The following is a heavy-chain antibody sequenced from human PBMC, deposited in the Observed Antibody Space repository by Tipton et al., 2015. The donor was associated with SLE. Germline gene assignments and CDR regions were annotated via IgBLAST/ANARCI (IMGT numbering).Heavy chain of an antibody. V-gene: IGHV3-21*01. CDR2: ISSSSSYI. D-gene: IGHD6-13*01. CDR3: ANMIAAAGTSFDY. J-gene: IGHJ4*02. CDR1: GFTFSSYA. Sequence: SLRLSCAASGFTFSSYAMSWVRQAPGKGLEWVSSISSSSSYIYYADSVKGRFTISRDNAKNSLYLQMNSLRAEDTAVYYCANMIAAAGTSFDYWGQGTLVTVSS.